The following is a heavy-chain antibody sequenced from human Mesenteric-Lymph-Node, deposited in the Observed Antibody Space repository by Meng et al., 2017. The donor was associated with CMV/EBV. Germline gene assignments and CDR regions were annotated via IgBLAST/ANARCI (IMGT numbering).Heavy chain of an antibody. CDR1: GHIFTGDS. CDR3: ARGGYCSSTSCSDFDY. CDR2: INPNSGAT. Sequence: ASVKVSCKAPGHIFTGDSMHWVRQAPGQGLEWMGRINPNSGATNYAQQFQGRVTMTRDTSISTAYMELSRLRSDDTAVYYCARGGYCSSTSCSDFDYWGQGTLVTVSS. D-gene: IGHD2-2*01. V-gene: IGHV1-2*02. J-gene: IGHJ4*02.